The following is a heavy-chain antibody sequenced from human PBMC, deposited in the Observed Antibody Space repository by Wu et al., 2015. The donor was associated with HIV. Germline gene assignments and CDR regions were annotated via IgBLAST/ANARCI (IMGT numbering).Heavy chain of an antibody. V-gene: IGHV1-69*05. J-gene: IGHJ5*02. D-gene: IGHD3-22*01. CDR1: GGTFSSYA. Sequence: QVQLVQSGAEVKKPGSSVKVSCKASGGTFSSYAISWVRQAPGQGLEWMGGIIPIFGTANYAQKFQGRVTITTDESTSTAYMELSSLRSEDTAVYYCASSHYYDSSGYYYNWFDPWGQGTLVTVSS. CDR3: ASSHYYDSSGYYYNWFDP. CDR2: IIPIFGTA.